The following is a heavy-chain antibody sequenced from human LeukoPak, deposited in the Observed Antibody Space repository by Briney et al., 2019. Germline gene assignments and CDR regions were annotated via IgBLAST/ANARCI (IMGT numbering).Heavy chain of an antibody. CDR2: INAGNGNT. V-gene: IGHV1-3*01. J-gene: IGHJ4*02. D-gene: IGHD3-10*01. CDR1: GYTFTSYA. Sequence: GASVKVSCKASGYTFTSYAMHWVRQAPGQRLEWMGWINAGNGNTKYSQKFQGRVTITRDTSASTAYMELSSLRSEDTAVYYCARGAVVLRGITMVRGIGYWGQGTLVTVSS. CDR3: ARGAVVLRGITMVRGIGY.